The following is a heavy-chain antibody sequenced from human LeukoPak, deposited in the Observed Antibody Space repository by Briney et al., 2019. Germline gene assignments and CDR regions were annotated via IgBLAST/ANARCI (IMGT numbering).Heavy chain of an antibody. Sequence: GASVKVSCKASGYTFTSYYMHWVRQAPGQGLEWMGWINPNSGGTNYAQKFQGRVTMTRDTSISTAYMELSRLRSDDTAVYYCARDIVVVVAASPYNWFDPWGQGTLVTVSS. J-gene: IGHJ5*02. CDR2: INPNSGGT. V-gene: IGHV1-2*02. D-gene: IGHD2-15*01. CDR1: GYTFTSYY. CDR3: ARDIVVVVAASPYNWFDP.